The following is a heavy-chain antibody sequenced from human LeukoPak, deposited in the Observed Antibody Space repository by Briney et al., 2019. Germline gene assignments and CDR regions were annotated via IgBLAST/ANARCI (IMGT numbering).Heavy chain of an antibody. D-gene: IGHD3-22*01. CDR3: AREVSEGFDF. CDR1: GFTFSSFA. J-gene: IGHJ4*02. V-gene: IGHV3-21*01. CDR2: FGTRSTSI. Sequence: GGSLRLSCAASGFTFSSFALSWVRQAPGKGLEWVSSFGTRSTSIYHAGSVKGRFAISRDNAKNSLYLQMNSLKAEDTALYYCAREVSEGFDFWGQGTLVTVSS.